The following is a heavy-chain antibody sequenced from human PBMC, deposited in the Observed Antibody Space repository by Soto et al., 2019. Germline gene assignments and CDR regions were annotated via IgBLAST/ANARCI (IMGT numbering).Heavy chain of an antibody. Sequence: GGSLRLSCAASGFTFSSYWMHWVRQAPGKGLVWVSRINSDGSSTSYADSVKGRFTISRDNAENTLYLQMNSLRAEDTAVYYCARWDLKLGRYYYYGMDVWGQGTTVTVSS. V-gene: IGHV3-74*01. CDR3: ARWDLKLGRYYYYGMDV. J-gene: IGHJ6*02. CDR1: GFTFSSYW. D-gene: IGHD1-26*01. CDR2: INSDGSST.